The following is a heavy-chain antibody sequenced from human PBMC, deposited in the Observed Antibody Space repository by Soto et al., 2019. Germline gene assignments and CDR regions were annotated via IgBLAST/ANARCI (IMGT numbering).Heavy chain of an antibody. CDR2: IRSKAYGGTT. CDR1: GFTFGDYA. V-gene: IGHV3-49*04. J-gene: IGHJ4*02. CDR3: TRDPTPPSIVGATYDY. Sequence: GVLRLPCTASGFTFGDYAMSWVRQAPGKGLEWVGFIRSKAYGGTTEYAASVKGRFTISRDDSKSIAYLQMNSLKTEDTAVYYCTRDPTPPSIVGATYDYWGQGTLVTVSS. D-gene: IGHD1-26*01.